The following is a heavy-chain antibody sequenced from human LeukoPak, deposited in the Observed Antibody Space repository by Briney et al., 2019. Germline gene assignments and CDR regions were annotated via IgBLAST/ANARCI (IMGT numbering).Heavy chain of an antibody. Sequence: GSLRLSCAASGFTFISYAMSWVRQAPGKGLEWVSTISGSGGSTYYADSVKGRFTISRDNSKNTLYLQMNSLRAEDTAVYYCAKDPPDIVGLTLHHWGQGTLVTVSS. CDR2: ISGSGGST. J-gene: IGHJ5*02. V-gene: IGHV3-23*01. CDR1: GFTFISYA. CDR3: AKDPPDIVGLTLHH. D-gene: IGHD1-26*01.